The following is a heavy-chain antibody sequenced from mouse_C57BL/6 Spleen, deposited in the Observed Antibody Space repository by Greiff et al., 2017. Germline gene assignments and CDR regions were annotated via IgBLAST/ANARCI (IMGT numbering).Heavy chain of an antibody. V-gene: IGHV1-50*01. J-gene: IGHJ2*01. CDR3: ARFYYGNYNFDY. CDR1: GYTFTSYW. D-gene: IGHD2-1*01. Sequence: QVQLQQPGAELVKPGASVKLSCKASGYTFTSYWLQWVKQRPGKGLEWIGELDPSDSYTNYKQKFKGKATLTVATSSSTADMQLSSLTSEDSAVYYCARFYYGNYNFDYWGQGTTRTVSS. CDR2: LDPSDSYT.